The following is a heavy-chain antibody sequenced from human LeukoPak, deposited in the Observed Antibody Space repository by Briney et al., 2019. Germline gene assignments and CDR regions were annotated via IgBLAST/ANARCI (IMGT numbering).Heavy chain of an antibody. CDR1: GFTFTSYA. V-gene: IGHV3-30*01. J-gene: IGHJ5*02. Sequence: GGSLRLSCAASGFTFTSYAMHWVRQAPGKGLEWVAVISYDGSNKYYEDSVKGRFTISRDNSKNTLYLQMNSLRAEDTAVYYSARGMASTVTWGQGTLVSVSS. CDR3: ARGMASTVT. CDR2: ISYDGSNK. D-gene: IGHD4-17*01.